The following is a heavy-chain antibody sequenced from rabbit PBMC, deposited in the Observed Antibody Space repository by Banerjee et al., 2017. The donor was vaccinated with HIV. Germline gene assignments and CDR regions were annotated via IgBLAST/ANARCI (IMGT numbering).Heavy chain of an antibody. V-gene: IGHV1S40*01. Sequence: QSLEESGGDLVKPGASLTLTCTASGFSFSSNYWICWVRQAPGKGLEWIACIDVGSSGSTAYASWAKGRFTISKTSSTTVTLQMTSLTAADTATYFCARDMVAGLFNFWGQGTLVTVS. J-gene: IGHJ3*01. CDR2: IDVGSSGST. D-gene: IGHD2-1*01. CDR3: ARDMVAGLFNF. CDR1: GFSFSSNYW.